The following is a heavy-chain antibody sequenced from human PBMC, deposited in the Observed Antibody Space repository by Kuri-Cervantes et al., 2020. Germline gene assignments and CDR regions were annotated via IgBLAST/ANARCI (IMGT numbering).Heavy chain of an antibody. V-gene: IGHV3-13*01. CDR1: GFTFSSYD. CDR3: ARDAIAVAGVLQYFDY. CDR2: IGTAGDT. D-gene: IGHD6-19*01. Sequence: GESLKISCAASGFTFSSYDMHWVRQATGKGLEWVSAIGTAGDTYYPGSVKGRFTISRDNSKYTLYLQMNSLRAEDTAVYYCARDAIAVAGVLQYFDYWGQGTLVTVSS. J-gene: IGHJ4*02.